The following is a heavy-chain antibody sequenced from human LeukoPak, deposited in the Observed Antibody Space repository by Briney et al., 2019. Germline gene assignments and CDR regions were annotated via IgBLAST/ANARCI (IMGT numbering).Heavy chain of an antibody. CDR3: ARVLGYCSGGSCYGYFDY. D-gene: IGHD2-15*01. J-gene: IGHJ4*02. CDR1: GGSISSGYY. CDR2: IYHSGST. Sequence: SETLSLTCTVSGGSISSGYYWGWIRQPPGKGLEWIGSIYHSGSTYYNPSLKSRVTISVDTSKNQFSLKLSSVTAADTAVYYCARVLGYCSGGSCYGYFDYWGQGTLVTVSS. V-gene: IGHV4-38-2*02.